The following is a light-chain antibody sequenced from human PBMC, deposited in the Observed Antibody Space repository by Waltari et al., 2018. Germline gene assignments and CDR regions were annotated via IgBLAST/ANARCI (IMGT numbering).Light chain of an antibody. J-gene: IGKJ1*01. V-gene: IGKV1-12*01. CDR3: QQGNSFPPT. Sequence: DIQMTQSPSSVSASVGDRVTITCRASQEINGWLTWYQQKPGKAPKLLIYAASTLQTGVPSRFSGGGSVTDFTLTITGLQPEDFAIYFCQQGNSFPPTFGQGTKVDIK. CDR1: QEINGW. CDR2: AAS.